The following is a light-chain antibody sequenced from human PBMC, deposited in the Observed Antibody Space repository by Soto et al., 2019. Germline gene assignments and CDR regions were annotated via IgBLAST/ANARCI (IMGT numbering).Light chain of an antibody. CDR1: HNINSN. Sequence: EVVMTQSPATLSVSPGERATLSCRASHNINSNLAWYQQKPGQAPRLLIYGASTRATGIPARFSGSGSGTEFTLTISRLQSEDFAVYYCQQCNNWPPLTFGGGTKVEIK. V-gene: IGKV3-15*01. CDR2: GAS. CDR3: QQCNNWPPLT. J-gene: IGKJ4*01.